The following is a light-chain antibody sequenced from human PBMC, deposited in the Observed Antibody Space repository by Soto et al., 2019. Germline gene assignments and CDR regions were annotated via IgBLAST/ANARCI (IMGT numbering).Light chain of an antibody. Sequence: QSALTQPASVSGSPGQSITISCSGTSSDIGSYNYVSWYQQHPGKAPKLLIYEVTYRPSGVSIRFSGSKSGNSASLTISGLQAEDEADYYCSSYTNTLTRVFGGGTKLTVL. CDR3: SSYTNTLTRV. CDR1: SSDIGSYNY. J-gene: IGLJ2*01. CDR2: EVT. V-gene: IGLV2-14*01.